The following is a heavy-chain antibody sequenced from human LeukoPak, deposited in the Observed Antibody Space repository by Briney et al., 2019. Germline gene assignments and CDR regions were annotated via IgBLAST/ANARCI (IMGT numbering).Heavy chain of an antibody. D-gene: IGHD4-4*01. CDR3: ARQTVTHGAFDI. CDR1: GGSFSGYY. V-gene: IGHV4-59*08. J-gene: IGHJ3*02. Sequence: DPSETLSLTCAVYGGSFSGYYWSWIRQPPGKGLEWIGYIYYSGSTNYNPSLKSRVTISVDTSKNQFSLKLSSVTAADTAVYYCARQTVTHGAFDIWGQGTMVTVSS. CDR2: IYYSGST.